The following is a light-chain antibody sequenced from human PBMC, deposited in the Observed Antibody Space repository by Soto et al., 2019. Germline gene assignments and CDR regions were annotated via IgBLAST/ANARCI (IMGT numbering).Light chain of an antibody. CDR1: GSNIGNNY. V-gene: IGLV1-51*01. J-gene: IGLJ2*01. Sequence: QSVLTQPPSVSAAPGQKVTISCSGSGSNIGNNYVSWYQQLPGTAPKLLIYDNNRRPSVIPDRFSGSKSGTSATLGITGLQTGDEGDYYCGTRESSLSVVVFGGGTKLTVL. CDR3: GTRESSLSVVV. CDR2: DNN.